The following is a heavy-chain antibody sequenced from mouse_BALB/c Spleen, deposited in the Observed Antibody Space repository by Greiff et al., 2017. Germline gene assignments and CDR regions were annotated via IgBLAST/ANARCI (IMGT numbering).Heavy chain of an antibody. CDR3: ARSWLLLYAMDY. D-gene: IGHD2-3*01. J-gene: IGHJ4*01. CDR2: ISYSGST. CDR1: GYSITSDYA. Sequence: EVHLVESGPGLVKPSQSLSLTCTVTGYSITSDYAWNWIRQFPGNKLEWMGYISYSGSTSYNPSLKSRISITRDTSKNQFFLQLNSVTTEDTATYYCARSWLLLYAMDYWGQGTSVTVSS. V-gene: IGHV3-2*02.